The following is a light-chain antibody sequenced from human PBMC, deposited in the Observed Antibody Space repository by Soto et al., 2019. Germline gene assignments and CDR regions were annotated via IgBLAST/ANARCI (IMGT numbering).Light chain of an antibody. CDR3: SSYTSSTTVV. V-gene: IGLV2-18*02. CDR1: SGDVGTYNR. CDR2: EVT. J-gene: IGLJ2*01. Sequence: QSVLTQPPSVSGSPGQSVTISCTGTSGDVGTYNRVSWYQQPPGTAPKLMIYEVTNRPSGVPDRFSGSKSGNTASLTISGLQAEDAADYYCSSYTSSTTVVFGGGATLTVL.